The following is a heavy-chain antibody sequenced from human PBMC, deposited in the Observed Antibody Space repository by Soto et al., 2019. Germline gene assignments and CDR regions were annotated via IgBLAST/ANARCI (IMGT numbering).Heavy chain of an antibody. D-gene: IGHD3-22*01. V-gene: IGHV1-69*13. J-gene: IGHJ3*02. CDR1: GGTFSSYA. Sequence: ASVKVSCKASGGTFSSYAISWVRQAPGQGLEWMGGIIPIFGTANYAQKFQGRVTITADESTSTAYMGLSSLRSEDTAVYYCARGGRYYDSSGYLLGHAFDIWGQGTMVTVSS. CDR2: IIPIFGTA. CDR3: ARGGRYYDSSGYLLGHAFDI.